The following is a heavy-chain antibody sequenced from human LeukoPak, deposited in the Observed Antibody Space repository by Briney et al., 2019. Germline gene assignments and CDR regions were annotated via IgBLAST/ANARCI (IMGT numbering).Heavy chain of an antibody. Sequence: SETLSLTCAVYGGSFSGYYWSWIRQPPGKGLEWIGEINHSGSTNYNPSLKSRVTISVDTSKNQFSLKLSSVTAADTAVYYCARADELDLAGAGNFDYWGQGTLVTVSS. D-gene: IGHD6-19*01. CDR3: ARADELDLAGAGNFDY. CDR2: INHSGST. J-gene: IGHJ4*02. V-gene: IGHV4-34*01. CDR1: GGSFSGYY.